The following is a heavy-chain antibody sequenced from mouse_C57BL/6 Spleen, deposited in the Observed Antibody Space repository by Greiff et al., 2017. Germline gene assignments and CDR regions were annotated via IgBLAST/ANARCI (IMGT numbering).Heavy chain of an antibody. Sequence: VQLQQSGPELVKPGASVKIPCKASGYTFTDYNMDWVKQSHGKSLEWIGDINPNNGGTIYNQKFKGKATLTVDKSSSTAYMELRSLTSEDTAVYYCARERLGRTWYFDVWGTGTTVTVSS. CDR3: ARERLGRTWYFDV. CDR2: INPNNGGT. V-gene: IGHV1-18*01. J-gene: IGHJ1*03. CDR1: GYTFTDYN. D-gene: IGHD4-1*01.